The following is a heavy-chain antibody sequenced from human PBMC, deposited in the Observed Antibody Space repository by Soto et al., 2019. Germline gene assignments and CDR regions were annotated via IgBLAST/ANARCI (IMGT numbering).Heavy chain of an antibody. D-gene: IGHD3-3*01. J-gene: IGHJ6*02. CDR1: GYSFTIYW. CDR3: ARQRGYDFWSGYLDV. V-gene: IGHV5-51*01. CDR2: IYPGDSDT. Sequence: GESLKISCNGSGYSFTIYWIGWVRQMPGKGLEWMGIIYPGDSDTRYSPSFQGQVTISADKSISTAYLQWSSLKASDTAMYYCARQRGYDFWSGYLDVWGQGTTVTVSS.